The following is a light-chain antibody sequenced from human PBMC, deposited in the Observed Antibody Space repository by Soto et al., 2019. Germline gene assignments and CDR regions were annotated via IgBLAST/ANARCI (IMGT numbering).Light chain of an antibody. CDR1: KGISSA. CDR3: QQSYSTPPIT. J-gene: IGKJ5*01. Sequence: IQLTHSPSSQSAAVVYRVTIASXVSKGISSALAWYQQKPGKAPKLLIYAASSLQSGVPSRFSGSGSGTDFTLTISSLQPEDVATYYCQQSYSTPPITFGQGTRLEIK. CDR2: AAS. V-gene: IGKV1-39*01.